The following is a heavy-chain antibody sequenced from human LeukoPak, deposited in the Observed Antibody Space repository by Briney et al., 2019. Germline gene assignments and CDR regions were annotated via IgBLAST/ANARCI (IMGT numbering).Heavy chain of an antibody. Sequence: PGGSLRLSCPTSGFTFNNYAMSWVRQAPGKGLEWVSALSGSGSSTYYANSVKGRFTISRDNSKNTLYLQMNSLRADDTAVYYCITPLPYSAQGGQGTLVTVSS. J-gene: IGHJ4*02. V-gene: IGHV3-23*01. D-gene: IGHD2-21*01. CDR1: GFTFNNYA. CDR3: ITPLPYSAQ. CDR2: LSGSGSST.